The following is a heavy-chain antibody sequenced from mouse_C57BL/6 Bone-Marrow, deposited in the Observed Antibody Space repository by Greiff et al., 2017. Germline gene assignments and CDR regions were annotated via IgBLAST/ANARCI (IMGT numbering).Heavy chain of an antibody. J-gene: IGHJ1*03. CDR2: ISRGSSTI. D-gene: IGHD1-1*01. CDR3: ATNYYGSSWYFDV. V-gene: IGHV5-17*01. CDR1: GFTFSDYG. Sequence: EVKVVESGGGLVKPGGSLKLSCAASGFTFSDYGMHWVRQAPGKGLAWVAYISRGSSTIYYADTVKGRCTLSRDNAKNTLFLQMTSLRSEDTAMYYCATNYYGSSWYFDVWGTGTTVTVSS.